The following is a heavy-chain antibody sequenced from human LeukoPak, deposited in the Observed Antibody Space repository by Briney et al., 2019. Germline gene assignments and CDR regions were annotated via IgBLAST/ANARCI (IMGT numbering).Heavy chain of an antibody. Sequence: ASVKVSCKASGYTFTNYGISWIRQAPGQGLDWMGWISGYNGNANYPQKLQGRVTMTTDTSTSTSYMELRSLRSDDTAVYYCARSSAEVLNYYYYAMDVWAQGTTVTVSS. J-gene: IGHJ6*02. V-gene: IGHV1-18*01. D-gene: IGHD6-6*01. CDR1: GYTFTNYG. CDR3: ARSSAEVLNYYYYAMDV. CDR2: ISGYNGNA.